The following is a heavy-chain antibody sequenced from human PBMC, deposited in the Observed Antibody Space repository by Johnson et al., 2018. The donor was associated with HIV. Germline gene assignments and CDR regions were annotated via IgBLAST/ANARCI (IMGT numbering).Heavy chain of an antibody. CDR2: ISYHGSNK. CDR1: GFTFSRYA. J-gene: IGHJ3*02. Sequence: QVQLVESGGGVVQPGRSLRLSCAPSGFTFSRYAIHWVRQAPGKGQEWVAVISYHGSNKYYADPVKGRFTISRDNSKNTLYLQMHILCAEDTAVYYCARESNYAAFDIWGQGTMVTVSS. D-gene: IGHD4-11*01. V-gene: IGHV3-30*04. CDR3: ARESNYAAFDI.